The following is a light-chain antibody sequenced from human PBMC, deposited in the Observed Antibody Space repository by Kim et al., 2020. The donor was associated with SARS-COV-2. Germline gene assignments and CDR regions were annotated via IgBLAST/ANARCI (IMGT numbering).Light chain of an antibody. V-gene: IGLV4-69*01. Sequence: ASVKLTCTLSSGHSSYAIAWHQQQLEKGPRYLMKLNSDGSHSKGDGIPDRFSGSSSGAERYLTISSLQSEDEADYYCQTWGTGIRVFGGGTQLTVL. CDR2: LNSDGSH. J-gene: IGLJ3*02. CDR3: QTWGTGIRV. CDR1: SGHSSYA.